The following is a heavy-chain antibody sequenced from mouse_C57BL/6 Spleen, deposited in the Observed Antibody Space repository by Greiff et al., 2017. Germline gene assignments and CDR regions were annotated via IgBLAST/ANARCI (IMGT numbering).Heavy chain of an antibody. V-gene: IGHV5-17*01. Sequence: EVKLMESGGGLVKPGGSLKLSCAASGFTFSDYGMHWVRQAPEKGLEWVAYISSGSSTIYYADTVKGRFTISRDNAKNTLFLQMTSLRSEDTAMYYCVRRLFYYAMDYWGQGTSVTVSS. CDR3: VRRLFYYAMDY. CDR2: ISSGSSTI. J-gene: IGHJ4*01. CDR1: GFTFSDYG. D-gene: IGHD1-2*01.